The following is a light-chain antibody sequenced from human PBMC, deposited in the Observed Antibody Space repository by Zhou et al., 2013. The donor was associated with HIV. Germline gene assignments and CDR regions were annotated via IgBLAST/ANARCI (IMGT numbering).Light chain of an antibody. CDR1: QNISSY. J-gene: IGKJ2*01. Sequence: DIQMTQSPSSLSAFVGDRVTITCRASQNISSYLNWYQQKPGKAPKFLIYAASSLQSGVPSRFSGSGSGTDFTLTISSLQPEDFATYYCQQSYTYPRTFGQGTKLX. CDR3: QQSYTYPRT. V-gene: IGKV1-39*01. CDR2: AAS.